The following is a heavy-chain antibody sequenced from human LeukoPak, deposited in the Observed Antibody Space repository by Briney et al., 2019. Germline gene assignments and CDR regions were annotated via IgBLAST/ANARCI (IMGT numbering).Heavy chain of an antibody. D-gene: IGHD2-8*01. CDR3: AREGVDAFDI. V-gene: IGHV1-69*13. J-gene: IGHJ3*02. Sequence: RASVKVSCKASGGTFSSYAISWVRQAPGQGLEWMGGIIPIFGTANYAQKFQGRVTITADESTSTAYMELSSPRSEDTAVYYCAREGVDAFDIWGQGTMVTVSS. CDR1: GGTFSSYA. CDR2: IIPIFGTA.